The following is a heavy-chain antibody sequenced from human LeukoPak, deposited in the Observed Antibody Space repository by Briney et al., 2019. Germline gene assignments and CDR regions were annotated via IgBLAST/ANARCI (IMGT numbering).Heavy chain of an antibody. CDR1: GDTFSSYG. D-gene: IGHD5-18*01. J-gene: IGHJ4*02. CDR2: ISDYNGSR. CDR3: ARLGHSYGLYYFDY. Sequence: ASVKVSCKASGDTFSSYGISWVRQAPGQGLEWMGWISDYNGSRNYAQKLQGRVTMTTDTSTTTAYMELRSLRSDDTAVYYCARLGHSYGLYYFDYWGQGTLVTVSS. V-gene: IGHV1-18*01.